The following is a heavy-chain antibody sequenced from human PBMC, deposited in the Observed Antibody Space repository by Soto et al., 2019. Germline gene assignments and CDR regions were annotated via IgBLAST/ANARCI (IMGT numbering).Heavy chain of an antibody. J-gene: IGHJ5*01. V-gene: IGHV1-69*01. CDR3: ARDRWGSYSFDS. Sequence: QVQLVQSGAEVKKPGSSVKVSCKASGGVFRNYAINWVRQAPGQGLEWMGEIIPVFGTADYPQKFQGRVTITADESTTTAYMELTSLKTEDTAVYFCARDRWGSYSFDSWGQGTLVTVAS. D-gene: IGHD1-26*01. CDR2: IIPVFGTA. CDR1: GGVFRNYA.